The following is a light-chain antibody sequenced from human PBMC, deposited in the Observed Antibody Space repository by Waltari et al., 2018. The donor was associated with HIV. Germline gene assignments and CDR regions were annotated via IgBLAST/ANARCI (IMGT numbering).Light chain of an antibody. CDR3: QSYDTDLKSGV. J-gene: IGLJ3*02. CDR2: GAD. CDR1: SSNLGAGYD. Sequence: QSVLTQPPSVSGAPGPRVPIPCTGSSSNLGAGYDVQWYQQLPGATPKLLIFGADIRPSGFPYRFSGSKSGRSASLAISGLQSDDEADYFCQSYDTDLKSGVFGGGTKVTVL. V-gene: IGLV1-40*01.